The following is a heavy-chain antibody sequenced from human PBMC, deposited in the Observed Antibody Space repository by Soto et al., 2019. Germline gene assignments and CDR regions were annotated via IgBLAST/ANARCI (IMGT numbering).Heavy chain of an antibody. D-gene: IGHD3-10*01. CDR2: INAGNGNT. J-gene: IGHJ6*02. CDR1: GYTFTSYA. Sequence: ASVKVSWKASGYTFTSYAMHCVRQAPGQRLEWMGWINAGNGNTKYSQKFQGRVTITRDTSASTAYMERSSLRSEDTAVYYCASSRITMVPDGMDVWGQGTTVTVSS. CDR3: ASSRITMVPDGMDV. V-gene: IGHV1-3*01.